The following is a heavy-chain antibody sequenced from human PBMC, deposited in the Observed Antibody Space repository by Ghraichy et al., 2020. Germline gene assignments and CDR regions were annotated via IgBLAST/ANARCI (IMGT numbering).Heavy chain of an antibody. Sequence: KVSCQGSGNSFTNYWIAWVRQMPGKGLEWMGIIYPGDSDTKYSPSFQGHVTTSADKSITTAYLQWSSLKASDTAIYYCARQTGTAGTTTGDFDSWGPGTPVTVSS. J-gene: IGHJ4*02. V-gene: IGHV5-51*01. D-gene: IGHD1-14*01. CDR3: ARQTGTAGTTTGDFDS. CDR2: IYPGDSDT. CDR1: GNSFTNYW.